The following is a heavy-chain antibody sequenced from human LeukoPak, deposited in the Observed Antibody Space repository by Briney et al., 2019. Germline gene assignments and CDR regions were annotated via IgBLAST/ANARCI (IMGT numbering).Heavy chain of an antibody. Sequence: SETLSLTCTVSGGSVSSGSYYWSWIRQPPGKGLEWIGYIYYSGSTNYNPSLKSRVTISVDTSKNQFSLKLSSVTAADTAVYYCARGRGLYCSSTSCYSPGDYWGQGTLVTVSS. CDR3: ARGRGLYCSSTSCYSPGDY. CDR2: IYYSGST. V-gene: IGHV4-61*01. D-gene: IGHD2-2*01. J-gene: IGHJ4*02. CDR1: GGSVSSGSYY.